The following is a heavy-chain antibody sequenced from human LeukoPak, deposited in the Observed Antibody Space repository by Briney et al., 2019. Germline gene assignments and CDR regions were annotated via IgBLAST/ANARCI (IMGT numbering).Heavy chain of an antibody. Sequence: GGSLRLSCAASGFSFSSLAMHWVRQAPGKGLEWVAAISYDGSNKYYADSVKGRFTISRDNSKNTLYLQMNSLRAEDTAVYYCARELASYDSSGYMDYWGQGTLVTVSS. CDR3: ARELASYDSSGYMDY. CDR2: ISYDGSNK. CDR1: GFSFSSLA. V-gene: IGHV3-30-3*01. J-gene: IGHJ4*02. D-gene: IGHD3-22*01.